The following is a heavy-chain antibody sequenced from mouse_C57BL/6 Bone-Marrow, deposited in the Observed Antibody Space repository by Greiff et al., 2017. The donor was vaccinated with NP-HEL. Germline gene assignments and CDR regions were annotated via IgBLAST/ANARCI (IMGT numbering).Heavy chain of an antibody. CDR3: ARYYGLSAMDY. D-gene: IGHD1-1*02. CDR2: IYPGGGYT. CDR1: GYTFTNYW. Sequence: VKLVESGAELVRPGTSVKMSCKASGYTFTNYWIGWAKQRPGHGLEWIGDIYPGGGYTNYNEKFKGKATLTADKSSSTAYMQFSSLTSEDSAIYYCARYYGLSAMDYWGQGTSVTVSS. J-gene: IGHJ4*01. V-gene: IGHV1-63*01.